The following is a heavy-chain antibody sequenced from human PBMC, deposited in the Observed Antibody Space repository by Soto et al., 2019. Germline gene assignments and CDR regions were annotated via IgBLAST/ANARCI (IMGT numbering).Heavy chain of an antibody. J-gene: IGHJ6*03. V-gene: IGHV4-59*12. CDR2: IYDSGST. CDR3: ARAIPYYDILTGSSYYYYYMDV. D-gene: IGHD3-9*01. Sequence: QVQLQESGPGLVKPSETLSLTCTVSGGSISNYYWSWIRQPPGRGLEWIGYIYDSGSTNYNPSLKSRRTISVDTSKNQFSLKLRFVTAADTAVYYCARAIPYYDILTGSSYYYYYMDVWGKGTTVTVSS. CDR1: GGSISNYY.